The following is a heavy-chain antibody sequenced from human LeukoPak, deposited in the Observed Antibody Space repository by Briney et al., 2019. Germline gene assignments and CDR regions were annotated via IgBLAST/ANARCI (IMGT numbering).Heavy chain of an antibody. J-gene: IGHJ5*02. D-gene: IGHD2-21*01. CDR3: ARAPRYYAGDYYAGHCDP. CDR1: GFNFSAYY. CDR2: ISGSGTTK. Sequence: GGSVRLSCAMSSGFNFSAYYMNWIRQAPGKGLEWVSYISGSGTTKSYAESVKGRFTISRDNTKKAVSLQMNSLRDDDTALYLCARAPRYYAGDYYAGHCDPWGQGTLVTVSS. V-gene: IGHV3-11*01.